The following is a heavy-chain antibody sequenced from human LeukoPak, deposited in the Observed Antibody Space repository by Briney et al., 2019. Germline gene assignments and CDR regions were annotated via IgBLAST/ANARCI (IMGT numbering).Heavy chain of an antibody. CDR2: ISSSSSYI. J-gene: IGHJ4*02. D-gene: IGHD3-10*01. CDR3: ARDYYGSGSYPFDY. CDR1: GFTFSSYS. V-gene: IGHV3-21*01. Sequence: GGSLRLSCAASGFTFSSYSANWVRQAPGKGLEWVSSISSSSSYIYYADSVKGRFTISRDNAKNSLYLQMNSLRAEDTAVYYCARDYYGSGSYPFDYWGQGTLVTVSS.